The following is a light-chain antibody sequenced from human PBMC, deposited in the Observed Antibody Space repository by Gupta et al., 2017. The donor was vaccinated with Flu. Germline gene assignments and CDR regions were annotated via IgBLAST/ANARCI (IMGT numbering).Light chain of an antibody. CDR3: QHYDSIPHT. CDR1: QSVLSSSNNRNY. Sequence: DIVMTQSPDSLAVSLGERATINCKSSQSVLSSSNNRNYLAWYQQKPGQPPKLLIYWASTRESGVPDRFSGSGSGTDFTLTISSLQAEDVALYYCQHYDSIPHTFGQGTKLEIK. J-gene: IGKJ2*01. V-gene: IGKV4-1*01. CDR2: WAS.